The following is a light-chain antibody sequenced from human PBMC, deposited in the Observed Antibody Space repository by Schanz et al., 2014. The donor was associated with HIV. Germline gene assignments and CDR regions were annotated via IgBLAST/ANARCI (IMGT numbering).Light chain of an antibody. CDR3: GTWDSSLWV. CDR1: SSNIGNNY. V-gene: IGLV1-51*01. CDR2: DNQ. Sequence: QSVLTQPPSVSAAPGQKVSISCSGSSSNIGNNYVAWYRQFPGTAPKLLIFDNQERPSGIPDRFSGSKSGTSATLGITGLQTGDEADYYCGTWDSSLWVFGGGTKLTVL. J-gene: IGLJ3*02.